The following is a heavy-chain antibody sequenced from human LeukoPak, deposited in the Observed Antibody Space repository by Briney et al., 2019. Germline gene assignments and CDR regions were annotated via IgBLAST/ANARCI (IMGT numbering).Heavy chain of an antibody. CDR2: IYYSGST. V-gene: IGHV4-39*07. Sequence: SETLSLTCTVSGGSISSSSYYWGWIRQPPGKGLEWIGSIYYSGSTYYNPSLKSRVTISVDTSKNQFSLKLSSVTAADTAVYYCARVRPDYGDYYYYYMDVWGKGTTVTISS. J-gene: IGHJ6*03. CDR3: ARVRPDYGDYYYYYMDV. CDR1: GGSISSSSYY. D-gene: IGHD4-17*01.